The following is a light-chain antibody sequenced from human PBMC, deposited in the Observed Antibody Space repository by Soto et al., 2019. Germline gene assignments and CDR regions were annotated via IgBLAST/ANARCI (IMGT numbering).Light chain of an antibody. CDR3: QQYGSSPRPAWT. J-gene: IGKJ1*01. V-gene: IGKV3-20*01. Sequence: EIVFTQSPGSLSLFPGETATLSCRAIQSLYNDYLAWYQEKPGQAPRLLIHGASSRPTGIPDRFSGSGSGTDFTLTISRLEPEDFAVYYCQQYGSSPRPAWTFGQGTKVDIK. CDR2: GAS. CDR1: QSLYNDY.